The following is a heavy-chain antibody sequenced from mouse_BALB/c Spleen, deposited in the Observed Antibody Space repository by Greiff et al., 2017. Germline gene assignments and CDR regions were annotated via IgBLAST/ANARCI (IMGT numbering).Heavy chain of an antibody. V-gene: IGHV6-6*02. D-gene: IGHD2-1*01. CDR2: IRLKSNNYAT. CDR1: GFTFSNYW. J-gene: IGHJ1*01. Sequence: EVKLVESGGGLVQPGGSMKLSCVASGFTFSNYWMNWVRQSPEKGLEWVAEIRLKSNNYATHYAESVKGRFTISRDDSKSSVYLQMNNLRAEDTGIYYCTRDYGNWYFDVWGAGTTVTVSS. CDR3: TRDYGNWYFDV.